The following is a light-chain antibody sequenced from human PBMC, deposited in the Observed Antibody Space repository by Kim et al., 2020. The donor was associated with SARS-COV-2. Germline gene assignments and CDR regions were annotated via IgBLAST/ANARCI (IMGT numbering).Light chain of an antibody. CDR2: AAS. CDR3: QPLNTYPIT. V-gene: IGKV1-9*01. CDR1: QGISNN. J-gene: IGKJ5*01. Sequence: DIHLTQSPSFLSASVGDRVTITCRASQGISNNLAWYQQRPGKAPKLLIFAASTLQGGVPSRFSGSGSGTEFTLTVSSLQPEDFATFSCQPLNTYPITFGQGTRLEIK.